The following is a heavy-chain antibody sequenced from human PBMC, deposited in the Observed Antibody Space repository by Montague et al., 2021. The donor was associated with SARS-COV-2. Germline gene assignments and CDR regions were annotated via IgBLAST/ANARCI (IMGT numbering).Heavy chain of an antibody. Sequence: QVKPTQTLTLTCTFSGISLSTSGVGVAWIRQPPGKALEWLALIYWDDDERYSPSMRSRLTITKDTSENQVVLRMTNMDPMDTATYYCAPLGFDSRSYYTPHNWFDPWGQGILVTVSS. D-gene: IGHD3-10*01. V-gene: IGHV2-5*02. CDR3: APLGFDSRSYYTPHNWFDP. CDR2: IYWDDDE. CDR1: GISLSTSGVG. J-gene: IGHJ5*02.